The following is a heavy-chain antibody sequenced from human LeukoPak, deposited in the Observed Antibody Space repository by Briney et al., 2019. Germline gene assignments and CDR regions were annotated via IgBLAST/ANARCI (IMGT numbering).Heavy chain of an antibody. CDR3: AFYYYYGMDV. V-gene: IGHV3-21*01. Sequence: GGSLRLSCAASGFTFSSYGMSWVRQAPGKGLEWDSSISGSSSYIYYAGSVKGRFTISRDNAKKSLYLQMSSLRAEDTAVYYCAFYYYYGMDVWGQGTTVTVSS. CDR2: ISGSSSYI. J-gene: IGHJ6*02. CDR1: GFTFSSYG.